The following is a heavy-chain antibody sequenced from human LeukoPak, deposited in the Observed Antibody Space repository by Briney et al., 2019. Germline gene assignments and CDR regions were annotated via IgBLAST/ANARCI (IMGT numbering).Heavy chain of an antibody. CDR2: INDDGSAT. V-gene: IGHV3-74*01. CDR3: AREILAPGKTHEY. Sequence: PGGSLRLFCAASGFTFSNYWMHLVRQVPGKGLVWVSRINDDGSATFHAYSVKGRFTISRDNAKNTLFLQINRLRAEDTAVYYCAREILAPGKTHEYWGQGTLVTVSS. CDR1: GFTFSNYW. J-gene: IGHJ4*02.